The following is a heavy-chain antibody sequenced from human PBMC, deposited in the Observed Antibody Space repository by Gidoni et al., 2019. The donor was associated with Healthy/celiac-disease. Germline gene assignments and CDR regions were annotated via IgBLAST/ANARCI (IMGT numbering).Heavy chain of an antibody. CDR2: IYLDDVK. V-gene: IGHV2-5*02. Sequence: QITLKESGPTLVKPTQTLTLTCTFSGFSPSPSGVGVGWIRQPPGKALEWLSLIYLDDVKRFSPSLKSRLTITKDTSKNQVVLTMTNMDPVDTATYYCAHSRLLFTGGPDCDYWGQGTLVTVSS. CDR1: GFSPSPSGVG. CDR3: AHSRLLFTGGPDCDY. D-gene: IGHD2-8*02. J-gene: IGHJ4*02.